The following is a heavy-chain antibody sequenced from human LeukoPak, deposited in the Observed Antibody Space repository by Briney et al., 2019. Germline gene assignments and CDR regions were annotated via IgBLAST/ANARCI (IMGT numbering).Heavy chain of an antibody. J-gene: IGHJ4*02. V-gene: IGHV3-48*02. CDR2: ISSSSNTI. D-gene: IGHD2-2*01. CDR3: ARGLPMPNHFDY. Sequence: GGSLRPSCAASGFTFSTYSMHWVRQAPGKGLEWLSYISSSSNTIYYADSVKGRFTISRDNAKNSLYLQMNSLRDEDTAVYYCARGLPMPNHFDYWGQGTLVTVSS. CDR1: GFTFSTYS.